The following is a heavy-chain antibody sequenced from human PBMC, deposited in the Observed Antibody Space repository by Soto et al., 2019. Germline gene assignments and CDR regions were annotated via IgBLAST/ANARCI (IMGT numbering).Heavy chain of an antibody. Sequence: EVQLVESGGGLVQPGGSLRLSCAASGFTFSSYEMNWVRQAPGKGLEWVSYISSSGSTIYYADSVKGRFTISRDNAKNSLYLQMNSLIAEDTAVYYCAGIAAAGNWFDPWGQGTLVTVSS. CDR1: GFTFSSYE. CDR2: ISSSGSTI. J-gene: IGHJ5*02. D-gene: IGHD6-13*01. CDR3: AGIAAAGNWFDP. V-gene: IGHV3-48*03.